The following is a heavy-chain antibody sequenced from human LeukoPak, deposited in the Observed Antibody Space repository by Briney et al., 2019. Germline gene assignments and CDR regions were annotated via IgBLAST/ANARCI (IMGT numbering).Heavy chain of an antibody. Sequence: TSETLSLTCAVYGGSFSGYYWSWIRQPPGKGLEWIGEINHSGSTNYNPSLKSRVTISVDTSKNQFSLKLSSVTAADTAVYYCARGPAGYSSSWLSSWGQGTLVTVSS. J-gene: IGHJ5*02. CDR3: ARGPAGYSSSWLSS. CDR1: GGSFSGYY. CDR2: INHSGST. D-gene: IGHD6-13*01. V-gene: IGHV4-34*01.